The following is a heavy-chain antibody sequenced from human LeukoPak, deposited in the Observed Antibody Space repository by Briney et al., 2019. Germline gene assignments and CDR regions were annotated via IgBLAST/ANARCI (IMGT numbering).Heavy chain of an antibody. Sequence: GGSPRLSCAASGFTFSSYWMHWVRQAPGKGLVWVSRINSDGSSTSYADSVKGRFTISRDNAKNTLYLQVNSLRAEDTAVYYCARGPSYYYDSSGYFVYWGQGTLVTVSS. CDR1: GFTFSSYW. V-gene: IGHV3-74*01. J-gene: IGHJ4*02. D-gene: IGHD3-22*01. CDR2: INSDGSST. CDR3: ARGPSYYYDSSGYFVY.